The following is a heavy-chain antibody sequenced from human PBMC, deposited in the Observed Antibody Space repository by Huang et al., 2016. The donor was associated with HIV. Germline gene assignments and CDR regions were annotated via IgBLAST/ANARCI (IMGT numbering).Heavy chain of an antibody. J-gene: IGHJ4*02. CDR3: ARDYGGNTGIDS. CDR1: GGSISSAGYY. Sequence: QVHLQESGPGLVKPSQTLSLTCTVSGGSISSAGYYWTWIRQPPGKGLDYIGHIYYTWSPFYNPSLKSRRTGSVDTSKNQFSLKLSSVTAADTAVYFCARDYGGNTGIDSWGQGTLVTVSP. D-gene: IGHD4-17*01. CDR2: IYYTWSP. V-gene: IGHV4-30-4*08.